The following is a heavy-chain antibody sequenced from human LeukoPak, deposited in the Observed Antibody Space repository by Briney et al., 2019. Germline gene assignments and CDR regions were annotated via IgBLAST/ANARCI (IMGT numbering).Heavy chain of an antibody. CDR1: GFTFSSYW. CDR3: AKDLCASCYGFDY. D-gene: IGHD2-2*01. Sequence: GGSLRPSCAASGFTFSSYWMSWVRQAPGKGLEWVANIKQDGSEKYYVDSVKGRFTISRDNAKNSLYLQMNSLRPVDTAVYYCAKDLCASCYGFDYWGQGTLVTVSS. CDR2: IKQDGSEK. J-gene: IGHJ4*02. V-gene: IGHV3-7*01.